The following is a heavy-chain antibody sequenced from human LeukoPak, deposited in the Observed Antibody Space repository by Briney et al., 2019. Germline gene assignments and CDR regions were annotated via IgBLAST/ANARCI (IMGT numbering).Heavy chain of an antibody. Sequence: SETLSLTCAVYGGSFSGYYWSWIRQPPGKGLEWIGEINHSGSTNYNPSLKSRVTISVDTSKNQFSLKLSSATAADTAVYYCARGRYFDLWGRGTLVTVSS. CDR3: ARGRYFDL. CDR1: GGSFSGYY. CDR2: INHSGST. V-gene: IGHV4-34*01. J-gene: IGHJ2*01.